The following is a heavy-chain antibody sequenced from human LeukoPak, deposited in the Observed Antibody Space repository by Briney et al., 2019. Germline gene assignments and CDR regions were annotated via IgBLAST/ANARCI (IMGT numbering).Heavy chain of an antibody. V-gene: IGHV3-43*02. Sequence: GGSLRLSCAASGFTFDDYAMHWVRQAPGKGLEWVSLISGDGGSTYYADSMKGRITISRDNSKNSLYLQMNSLRTEDTALYYCAKDGSYDRSGYYYGRFDYWGQGTLVTVSS. D-gene: IGHD3-22*01. CDR2: ISGDGGST. CDR3: AKDGSYDRSGYYYGRFDY. CDR1: GFTFDDYA. J-gene: IGHJ4*02.